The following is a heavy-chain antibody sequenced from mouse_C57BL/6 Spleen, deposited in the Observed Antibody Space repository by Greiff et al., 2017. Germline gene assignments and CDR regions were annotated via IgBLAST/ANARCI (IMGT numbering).Heavy chain of an antibody. CDR1: GYTFTDYY. CDR2: INPNNGGT. D-gene: IGHD1-1*01. Sequence: VQLQQSGPELVKPGASVKISCKASGYTFTDYYMNWVKQSHGKSLEWIGDINPNNGGTSYNQKFTGKATLTVDKSSSTAYMELRSLTSEDSAVYYCTNYYGKAWFAYWGQGTLVTVSA. V-gene: IGHV1-26*01. CDR3: TNYYGKAWFAY. J-gene: IGHJ3*01.